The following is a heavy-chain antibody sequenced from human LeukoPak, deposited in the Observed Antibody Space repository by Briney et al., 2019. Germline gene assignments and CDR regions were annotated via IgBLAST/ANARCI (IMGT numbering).Heavy chain of an antibody. Sequence: GGSLRLSCAASGFTFSNAWMSWVRQAPGKGLEWVGRIKSKTDGGTTDYAAPVKGRFTISRDDSKNTLYLQMNSLKTEDTAVYYCTTATGDSYYYYYGMDVWGQGTTVTVSS. J-gene: IGHJ6*02. CDR1: GFTFSNAW. D-gene: IGHD2-21*01. CDR3: TTATGDSYYYYYGMDV. V-gene: IGHV3-15*01. CDR2: IKSKTDGGTT.